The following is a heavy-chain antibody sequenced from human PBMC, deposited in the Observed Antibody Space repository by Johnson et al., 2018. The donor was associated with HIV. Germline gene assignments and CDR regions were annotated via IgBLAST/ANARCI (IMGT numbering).Heavy chain of an antibody. CDR3: ARDVNRYYYVGAFDI. V-gene: IGHV3-7*01. D-gene: IGHD3-10*02. CDR1: GFTFSTYW. CDR2: IKQDGSEK. J-gene: IGHJ3*02. Sequence: VQLVESGGGVVQPGGSLRLSCAASGFTFSTYWMNWVRLAPGKGLEWVANIKQDGSEKYYVDSVKGRFTISRDNAKNTLYLQMNSLRAEDTAVYYCARDVNRYYYVGAFDIWGQGTMVTVSS.